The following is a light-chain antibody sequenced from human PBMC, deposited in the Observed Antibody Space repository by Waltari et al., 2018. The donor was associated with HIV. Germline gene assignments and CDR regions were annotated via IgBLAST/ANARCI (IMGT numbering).Light chain of an antibody. V-gene: IGLV3-21*03. Sequence: SYVLTQPPSVSVAPGTTARITWGGNNIGSKSGNWYQQKPGQAPVLVIYDDSDRPSGIPERCSGSESGNTATLTISRGEAGDEADYYCQVWDSSSDHWVFGGGTKLTVL. CDR2: DDS. CDR3: QVWDSSSDHWV. CDR1: NIGSKS. J-gene: IGLJ3*02.